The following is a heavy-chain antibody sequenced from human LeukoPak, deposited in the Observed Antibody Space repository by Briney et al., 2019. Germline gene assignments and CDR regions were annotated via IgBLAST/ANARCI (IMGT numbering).Heavy chain of an antibody. J-gene: IGHJ6*03. CDR2: ISSSSSYI. V-gene: IGHV3-21*04. Sequence: GGSLRLSCAASGFTFSSYSMNWVRQAPGKWLEWVSSISSSSSYIYYADSVKGRFTISRDNAKNSLYLQMNSLRAEDTAVYYCARRSGGSWDYYYYMDVWGKGTTVTVSS. CDR1: GFTFSSYS. CDR3: ARRSGGSWDYYYYMDV. D-gene: IGHD2-15*01.